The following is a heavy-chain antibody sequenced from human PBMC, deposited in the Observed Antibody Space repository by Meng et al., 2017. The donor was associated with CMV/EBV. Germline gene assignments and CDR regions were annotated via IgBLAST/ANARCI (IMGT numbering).Heavy chain of an antibody. V-gene: IGHV3-74*01. CDR3: ARESDYGMDV. Sequence: LSLTCAASGFTFSSYWMHWVRQAPGKGLVWVSRINSDGSSTSYADSVKGRFTISRDNAKHTLYLQMNSLRAEDTAVYYCARESDYGMDVWGQGTTVTVSS. CDR2: INSDGSST. J-gene: IGHJ6*02. CDR1: GFTFSSYW.